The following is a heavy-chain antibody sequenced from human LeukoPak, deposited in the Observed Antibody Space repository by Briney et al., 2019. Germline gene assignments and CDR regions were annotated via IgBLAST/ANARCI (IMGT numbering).Heavy chain of an antibody. CDR3: ARGSNTIFGAY. V-gene: IGHV3-23*01. CDR2: ISPGGGTT. D-gene: IGHD3-3*01. Sequence: GGSLRLSCAVSGFAFGSEAMSWVRQSPARGLEWVASISPGGGTTYYADYVKGRFTISRDNSNNSLFVQINSPRAEDTAVYYCARGSNTIFGAYWGQGTLVTVSS. CDR1: GFAFGSEA. J-gene: IGHJ4*02.